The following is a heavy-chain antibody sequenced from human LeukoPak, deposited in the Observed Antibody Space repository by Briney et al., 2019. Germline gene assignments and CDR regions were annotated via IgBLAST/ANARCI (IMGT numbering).Heavy chain of an antibody. CDR2: IYYSGRT. CDR3: ASIADRSTNFDY. V-gene: IGHV4-39*01. D-gene: IGHD6-13*01. CDR1: GGSISSSSYY. J-gene: IGHJ4*02. Sequence: SETLSPTCSVSGGSISSSSYYWGWIRQPPGKGLEWIGSIYYSGRTYYKPSLKSRATISVDTSKSQFSLKLRSVTAADTAVYYCASIADRSTNFDYWGQGTLVTVSS.